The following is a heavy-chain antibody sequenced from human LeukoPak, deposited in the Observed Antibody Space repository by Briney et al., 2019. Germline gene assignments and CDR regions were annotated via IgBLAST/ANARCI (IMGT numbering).Heavy chain of an antibody. Sequence: PGGSLRPSCSASGFTFSSYAMHWVRQAPGKGLEYVSAISSNGGSTYYADSVKGRFTISRDNSKNTLYLQMSSLRAEDTAVYYCVKAGVRGGDYWGQGTLVTVSS. J-gene: IGHJ4*02. CDR2: ISSNGGST. V-gene: IGHV3-64D*06. D-gene: IGHD3-10*01. CDR1: GFTFSSYA. CDR3: VKAGVRGGDY.